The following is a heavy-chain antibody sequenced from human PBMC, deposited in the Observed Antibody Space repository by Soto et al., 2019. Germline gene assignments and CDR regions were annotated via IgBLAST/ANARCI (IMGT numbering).Heavy chain of an antibody. J-gene: IGHJ3*02. CDR2: VYYSGGT. CDR1: GGSINRHL. CDR3: AIGSVTVVTGVIIPDEFEI. D-gene: IGHD3-10*01. Sequence: QVQLQEAGPGVVKPSETLSLTCTVSGGSINRHLLTWIRQSPGRGLEWIGHVYYSGGTNYKPSLRVRISISVVTSMRHFSLKLKSVPAAVSTVYYCAIGSVTVVTGVIIPDEFEIWGKGKRVTVSS. V-gene: IGHV4-59*11.